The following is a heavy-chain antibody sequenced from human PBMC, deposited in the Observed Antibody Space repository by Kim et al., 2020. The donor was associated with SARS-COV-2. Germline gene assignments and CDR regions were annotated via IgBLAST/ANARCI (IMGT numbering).Heavy chain of an antibody. CDR2: LSSSGSTT. CDR1: GFKFSDYY. J-gene: IGHJ6*01. Sequence: GGSLRLSCRASGFKFSDYYMSWVRQAPGKGLEWISYLSSSGSTTIYSDSLRGRFTISRDNAKNSLSLEINNLRAEDTATYYCARSRYYGAGNPDYQLDV. D-gene: IGHD3-10*01. V-gene: IGHV3-11*01. CDR3: ARSRYYGAGNPDYQLDV.